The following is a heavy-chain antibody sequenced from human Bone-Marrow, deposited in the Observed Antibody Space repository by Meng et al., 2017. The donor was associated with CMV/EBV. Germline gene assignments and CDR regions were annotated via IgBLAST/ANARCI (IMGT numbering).Heavy chain of an antibody. V-gene: IGHV3-53*01. J-gene: IGHJ5*02. Sequence: GGSLRLSCAASGFTVSSNYMSWVRQAPGKGLEWVSVIYSGGSTYYADYVKGRFTISRDNSKNTLYLQMNSLRAEDTAVYYCARGYDIVENWFDPWGQGTLVTVSS. CDR2: IYSGGST. D-gene: IGHD3-9*01. CDR1: GFTVSSNY. CDR3: ARGYDIVENWFDP.